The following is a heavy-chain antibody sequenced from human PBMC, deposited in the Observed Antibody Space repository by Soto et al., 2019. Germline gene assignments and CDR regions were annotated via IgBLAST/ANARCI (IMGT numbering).Heavy chain of an antibody. J-gene: IGHJ4*02. Sequence: EVQLLESGGDLVQPGGSLRLSCAASGFAFAYYAMTWVRQAPGKGLEWVSTIGGGGGSTYYADPVKGRFTISRDNSKNTVYLQMNSLRAEDTAVYFCAKERLGRGADYWGQGTLVTVSS. CDR3: AKERLGRGADY. CDR2: IGGGGGST. D-gene: IGHD1-1*01. V-gene: IGHV3-23*01. CDR1: GFAFAYYA.